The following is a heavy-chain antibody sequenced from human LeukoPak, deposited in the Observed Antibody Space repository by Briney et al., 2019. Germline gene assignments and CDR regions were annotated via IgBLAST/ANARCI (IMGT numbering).Heavy chain of an antibody. J-gene: IGHJ3*02. CDR3: ARVRYSYDAFDI. D-gene: IGHD5-18*01. CDR2: IYTSGST. V-gene: IGHV4-61*02. CDR1: DDSVNRGSYY. Sequence: SETLSLTCTVSDDSVNRGSYYWSWIRQSPGKGLVWLGRIYTSGSTNYNPALKSRVTISVDTSKNQFSLKLSSVTAADTAVYYCARVRYSYDAFDIWGQGTMVTVSS.